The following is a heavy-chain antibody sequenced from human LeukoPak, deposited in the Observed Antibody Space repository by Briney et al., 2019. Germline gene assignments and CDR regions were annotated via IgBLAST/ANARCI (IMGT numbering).Heavy chain of an antibody. V-gene: IGHV4-59*08. CDR2: ISYSGTT. J-gene: IGHJ6*02. Sequence: SETLSLTCTVSGGSISAYYWSWIRQPPGKGLEWIGYISYSGTTNYNPSLKSRVTISVDTSKNQFSLKLSSVTAADTAVYYCARVQRLGECMDVWGQGTTVTVSS. D-gene: IGHD3-10*01. CDR3: ARVQRLGECMDV. CDR1: GGSISAYY.